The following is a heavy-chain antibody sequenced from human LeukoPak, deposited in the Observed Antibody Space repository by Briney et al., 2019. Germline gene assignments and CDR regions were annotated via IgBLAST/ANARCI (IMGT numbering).Heavy chain of an antibody. CDR3: ARDVRPGSREVGASDY. J-gene: IGHJ4*02. D-gene: IGHD1-26*01. Sequence: PGKPLRLSCAASGFTFSRYALHWVRQTPGRGLAWVTAVSYDGSSKYYADSVKGRFTTSRDTSKSTLYLQMNSLRAEDTAVYYCARDVRPGSREVGASDYWGQGTLVTVSS. CDR2: VSYDGSSK. V-gene: IGHV3-30*04. CDR1: GFTFSRYA.